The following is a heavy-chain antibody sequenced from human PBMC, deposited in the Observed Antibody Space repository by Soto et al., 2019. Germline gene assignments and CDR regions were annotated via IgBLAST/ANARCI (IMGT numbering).Heavy chain of an antibody. CDR1: GFTFSDYW. CDR3: ARGYCSSGTCPPLDF. J-gene: IGHJ4*02. D-gene: IGHD2-15*01. CDR2: IKEDGSQM. V-gene: IGHV3-7*03. Sequence: EVQLVESGGGLVQPGESLRLSCTTSGFTFSDYWMTWVRQAPGKGLEWVANIKEDGSQMFYLGSVKGRFTVSRDNARNSLYLQMNYPRAEDTAVYYCARGYCSSGTCPPLDFWGQGTLVTVSS.